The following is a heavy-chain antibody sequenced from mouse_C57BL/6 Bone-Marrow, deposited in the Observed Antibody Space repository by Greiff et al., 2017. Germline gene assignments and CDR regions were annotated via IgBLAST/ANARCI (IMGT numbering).Heavy chain of an antibody. CDR2: IYPGSGST. V-gene: IGHV1-55*01. J-gene: IGHJ3*01. CDR3: ARANSSGRAWFAY. Sequence: VQLQQPGAELVKPGASVKMSCKASGYTFTSYWMTWVKQRPGQGLEWIGYIYPGSGSTNYNEKFKGKATLTVDTSSSTAYMQLSSLTSRDSAVYDCARANSSGRAWFAYWGQGTLVTVSA. D-gene: IGHD3-2*02. CDR1: GYTFTSYW.